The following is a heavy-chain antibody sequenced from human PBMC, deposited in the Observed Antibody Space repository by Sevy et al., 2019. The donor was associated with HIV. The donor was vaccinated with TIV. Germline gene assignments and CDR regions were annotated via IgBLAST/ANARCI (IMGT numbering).Heavy chain of an antibody. CDR3: ARDGATAWFFFYGMDV. Sequence: ASVKVSCKASRYTFTNYAIHWVRQAPGQRLEWMGWINGDNGNTQFSKKFQGRVTITRDTSASTAYMQLSSLRSEDTGVYYCARDGATAWFFFYGMDVWGQGTTVTVSS. D-gene: IGHD5-18*01. J-gene: IGHJ6*02. V-gene: IGHV1-3*01. CDR2: INGDNGNT. CDR1: RYTFTNYA.